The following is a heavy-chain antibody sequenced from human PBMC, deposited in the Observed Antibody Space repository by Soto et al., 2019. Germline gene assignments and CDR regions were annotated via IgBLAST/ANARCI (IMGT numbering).Heavy chain of an antibody. J-gene: IGHJ6*03. CDR2: IYYDGST. CDR1: GGSISNHY. Sequence: SETLSLTCSVSGGSISNHYWSWIRQPPGKGLEWIGYIYYDGSTNYNPSLKSRVAISVDTSKSQFSLKLSSVTAADTAVYYCARRITMVRGVIITYYMDVWGKGTTVTSP. D-gene: IGHD3-10*01. V-gene: IGHV4-59*08. CDR3: ARRITMVRGVIITYYMDV.